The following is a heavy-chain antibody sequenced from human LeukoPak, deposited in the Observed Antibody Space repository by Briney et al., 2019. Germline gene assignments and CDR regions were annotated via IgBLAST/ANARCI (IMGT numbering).Heavy chain of an antibody. Sequence: ASVKVSCKASGYTFTAYYMHGVRQAPGQGPEWMGWINPNSGGTNYAQKFQGRVTMTRDTSISTAYMELSRLRSDDTAVYYSARDRVVVPAAFDYWGQGTLVTVSS. J-gene: IGHJ4*02. V-gene: IGHV1-2*02. CDR2: INPNSGGT. CDR1: GYTFTAYY. CDR3: ARDRVVVPAAFDY. D-gene: IGHD2-2*01.